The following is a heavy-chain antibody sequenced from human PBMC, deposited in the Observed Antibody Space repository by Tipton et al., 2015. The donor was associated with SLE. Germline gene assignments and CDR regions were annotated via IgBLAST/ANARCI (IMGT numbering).Heavy chain of an antibody. Sequence: LRLSCKVSGISISTHYWSWIRQPPGKGLEWIGQMHNSGDSTYNPSLKSRVTMSVDTSKNQFSLKLSSVTAADTAVYYCARERAAAGTSWFDPWGQGTLVTVSS. J-gene: IGHJ5*02. D-gene: IGHD6-13*01. CDR3: ARERAAAGTSWFDP. V-gene: IGHV4-59*11. CDR2: MHNSGDS. CDR1: GISISTHY.